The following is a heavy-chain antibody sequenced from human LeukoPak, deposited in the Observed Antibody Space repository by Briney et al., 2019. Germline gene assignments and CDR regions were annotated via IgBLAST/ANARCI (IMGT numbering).Heavy chain of an antibody. Sequence: SETLSLTCAVYGGSFSGYYWSWIRQPPGKGLEWIGEINHSGSTNYNPSLKSRVTISVDTSKNQFSLKLSSVTAADTAVYYCARGRVTSGFGGNDYWGQGTLVTVSS. CDR3: ARGRVTSGFGGNDY. CDR2: INHSGST. V-gene: IGHV4-34*01. D-gene: IGHD3-16*01. CDR1: GGSFSGYY. J-gene: IGHJ4*02.